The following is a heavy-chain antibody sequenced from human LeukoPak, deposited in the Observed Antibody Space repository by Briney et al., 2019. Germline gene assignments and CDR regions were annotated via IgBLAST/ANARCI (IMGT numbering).Heavy chain of an antibody. CDR3: AREQYCSSTSCYFIPARNGMDV. CDR1: GGSISSYF. J-gene: IGHJ6*02. V-gene: IGHV4-59*12. Sequence: SETLSLTCTVSGGSISSYFWNWIRQPPGKGLEWIGYIYYSGSTYYNPSLKSRVTISVDTSKNQFSLKLSSVTAADTAVYYCAREQYCSSTSCYFIPARNGMDVWGQGTTVTVSS. CDR2: IYYSGST. D-gene: IGHD2-2*01.